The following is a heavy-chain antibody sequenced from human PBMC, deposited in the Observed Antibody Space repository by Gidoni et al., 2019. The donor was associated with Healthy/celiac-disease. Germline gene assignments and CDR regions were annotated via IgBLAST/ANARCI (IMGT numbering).Heavy chain of an antibody. Sequence: QVQLVESGGGVVQPGRSLRLSFAASGFTFSSYAMPWVRQAPGKGLEWVAVISYDGSNKYYADSVKGRFTISRDNSKNTLYLQMNSLRAEDTAVYYCAREGYCSGGSCWYIDYWGQGTLVTVSS. CDR2: ISYDGSNK. V-gene: IGHV3-30-3*01. CDR3: AREGYCSGGSCWYIDY. J-gene: IGHJ4*02. CDR1: GFTFSSYA. D-gene: IGHD2-15*01.